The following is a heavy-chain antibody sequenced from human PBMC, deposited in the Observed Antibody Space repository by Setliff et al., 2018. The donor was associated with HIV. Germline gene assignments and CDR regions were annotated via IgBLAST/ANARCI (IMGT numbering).Heavy chain of an antibody. CDR1: SASISNYH. CDR2: IYTSGTT. CDR3: AIGDEYPGVFQS. V-gene: IGHV4-4*09. Sequence: PSETLSLTCAVSSASISNYHWSWIRQTSGKGLEWIGSIYTSGTTNYNPSLEGRITTSVDLSKNHFSLNLHSVTAADTAVYYCAIGDEYPGVFQSWGQGKVVTVSS. D-gene: IGHD2-2*01. J-gene: IGHJ5*02.